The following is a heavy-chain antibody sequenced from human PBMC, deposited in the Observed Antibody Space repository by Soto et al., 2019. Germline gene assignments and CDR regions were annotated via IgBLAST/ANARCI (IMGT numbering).Heavy chain of an antibody. D-gene: IGHD3-9*01. J-gene: IGHJ4*02. Sequence: GGSLRLSCAASGFTVSSNYMSWVRQAPGKGLEWVSLIYSGGSTYYADSVKGRFTISRDNSKNTLYLQMNSLRAEDTAMYYCARHYDDTGRFDYWGQGTLVTVSS. V-gene: IGHV3-66*04. CDR2: IYSGGST. CDR1: GFTVSSNY. CDR3: ARHYDDTGRFDY.